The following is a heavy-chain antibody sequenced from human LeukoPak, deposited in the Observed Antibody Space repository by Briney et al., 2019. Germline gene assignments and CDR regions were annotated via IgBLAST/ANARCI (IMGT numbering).Heavy chain of an antibody. V-gene: IGHV1-18*01. Sequence: ASVKVSCKASGYTFSSYGISWVRQAPGQGLEWMGWINTYNGNANYAQQFQGRVTMPTDTSTSTVYMELRGLRSDDTAVYYCARDSTGDERYGSGSYSGNWGQGTLVTVSS. D-gene: IGHD3-10*01. J-gene: IGHJ4*02. CDR1: GYTFSSYG. CDR3: ARDSTGDERYGSGSYSGN. CDR2: INTYNGNA.